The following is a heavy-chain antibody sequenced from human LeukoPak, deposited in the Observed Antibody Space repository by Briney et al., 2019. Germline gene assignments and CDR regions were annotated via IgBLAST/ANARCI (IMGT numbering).Heavy chain of an antibody. V-gene: IGHV4-59*01. CDR3: ARNPYGDYRDSIFDS. D-gene: IGHD4-17*01. CDR2: FFYGETI. CDR1: GGSISGYY. Sequence: SETLSLTCTVSGGSISGYYWSWIRQPPGKGLEWVGYFFYGETIDTIDYNPSLKSQVTISVDTSKNQFSLNLNSVTAADTAVYYCARNPYGDYRDSIFDSWGQGTLVTVSS. J-gene: IGHJ4*02.